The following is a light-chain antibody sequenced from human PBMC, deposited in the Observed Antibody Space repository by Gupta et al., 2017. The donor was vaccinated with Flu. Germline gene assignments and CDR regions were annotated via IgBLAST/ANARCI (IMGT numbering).Light chain of an antibody. CDR2: DVN. V-gene: IGLV2-14*03. CDR1: ASDIGAYNY. Sequence: QSALTQPASVSGPPGQSLAISCTGSASDIGAYNYVSWYQQHPGKAPKLMIYDVNNRPSGVSTRFSGSKSDNTASLTISGLQAEDEADYYCCADGAVGVFGGGTKVTVL. CDR3: CADGAVGV. J-gene: IGLJ3*02.